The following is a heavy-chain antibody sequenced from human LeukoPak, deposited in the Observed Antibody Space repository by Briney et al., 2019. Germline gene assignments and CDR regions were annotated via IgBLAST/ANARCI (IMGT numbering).Heavy chain of an antibody. CDR3: AREYDSSGYYYSRPGY. CDR2: INPSGGST. J-gene: IGHJ4*02. Sequence: GASVKVSCKASGYTFTSYYMHWVRQAPGQGLEWMGIINPSGGSTSYAQKFQGRVTMTRDMSTSTVYMELSSLRSEDTAVYYCAREYDSSGYYYSRPGYWGQGTLVTVSS. CDR1: GYTFTSYY. D-gene: IGHD3-22*01. V-gene: IGHV1-46*01.